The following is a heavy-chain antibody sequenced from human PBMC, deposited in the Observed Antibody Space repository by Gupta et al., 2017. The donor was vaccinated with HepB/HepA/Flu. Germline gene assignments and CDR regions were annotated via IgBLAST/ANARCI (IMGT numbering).Heavy chain of an antibody. J-gene: IGHJ6*03. CDR2: ISAYNGKT. CDR3: ARSDDDYYYYYMDV. CDR1: GYTFTSYG. Sequence: QVQLVQSGAEVKKPAASVTVSCKASGYTFTSYGISWVRQAPGQGLEWMGWISAYNGKTNYAQKLRGRVTMTTDTSTSTAYMELRSLRSDDTAVYYCARSDDDYYYYYMDVWGKGTTVTVSS. V-gene: IGHV1-18*01. D-gene: IGHD3-16*01.